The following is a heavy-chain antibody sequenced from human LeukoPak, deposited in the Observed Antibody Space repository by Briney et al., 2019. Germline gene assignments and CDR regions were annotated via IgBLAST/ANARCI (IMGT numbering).Heavy chain of an antibody. CDR3: ASGDSSGLFDI. CDR1: GGSFSGYY. Sequence: SETLSLTCDVYGGSFSGYYWSWIRQPPGKGLEWIGEINHSGSTNYNPSLKSRVTISVDTSKNQLSLKLSAVTAADTAVYYCASGDSSGLFDIWGQGTMVTVSS. D-gene: IGHD3-22*01. CDR2: INHSGST. V-gene: IGHV4-34*01. J-gene: IGHJ3*02.